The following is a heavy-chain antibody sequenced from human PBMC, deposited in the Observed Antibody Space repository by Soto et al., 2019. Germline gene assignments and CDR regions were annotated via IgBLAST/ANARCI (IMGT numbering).Heavy chain of an antibody. Sequence: GGSLRLSCAASGFTFSNAWMSWVRQAPGKGLEWVGRIKSKTDGGTTDYAAPVKGRFTISRDDSKNTLYLQMNSLKTEDTAVYYCTTGTAMGYYYYYYGMDVWGQGTTVTVSS. CDR2: IKSKTDGGTT. CDR3: TTGTAMGYYYYYYGMDV. CDR1: GFTFSNAW. V-gene: IGHV3-15*01. J-gene: IGHJ6*02. D-gene: IGHD5-18*01.